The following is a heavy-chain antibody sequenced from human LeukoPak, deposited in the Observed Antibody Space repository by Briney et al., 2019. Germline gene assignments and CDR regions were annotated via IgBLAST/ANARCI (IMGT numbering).Heavy chain of an antibody. CDR3: ASGSYYAFNY. J-gene: IGHJ4*02. V-gene: IGHV3-33*01. CDR1: GFTFSSYG. Sequence: GRSLRLSCAASGFTFSSYGMHWVRQAPGKGLEWVAVIWYDGSNKYYADSVKGRFTISRDNSENTLYLQMNSLRAEDTAVYYCASGSYYAFNYWGQGTLVTASS. CDR2: IWYDGSNK. D-gene: IGHD1-26*01.